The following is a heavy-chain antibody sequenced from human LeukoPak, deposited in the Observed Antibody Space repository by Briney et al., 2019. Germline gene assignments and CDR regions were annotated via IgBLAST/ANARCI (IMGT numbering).Heavy chain of an antibody. CDR1: GFTLSTYW. CDR3: ARDRMGAAAGAGDYYYYMDV. D-gene: IGHD6-13*01. Sequence: GGSLRLSCAASGFTLSTYWMNWVRQAPGKGLEWVATIKQDGSEKYYVDSVKGRFTISRDNAKNSLYLQMNSLRAEDTAVYYCARDRMGAAAGAGDYYYYMDVWGKGTTVTISS. V-gene: IGHV3-7*01. J-gene: IGHJ6*03. CDR2: IKQDGSEK.